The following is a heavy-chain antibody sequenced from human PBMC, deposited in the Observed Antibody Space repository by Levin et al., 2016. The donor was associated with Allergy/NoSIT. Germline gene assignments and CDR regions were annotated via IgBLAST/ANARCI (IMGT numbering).Heavy chain of an antibody. Sequence: RQAPGKDLEWIGYILRSGSAYHNPSVRSRISLSVDTSKNQFSLNLSSVTAADTAIYYCARGRRLVKHYFFDSWGQGTQVTVSS. V-gene: IGHV4-31*02. CDR2: ILRSGSA. D-gene: IGHD2/OR15-2a*01. CDR3: ARGRRLVKHYFFDS. J-gene: IGHJ4*02.